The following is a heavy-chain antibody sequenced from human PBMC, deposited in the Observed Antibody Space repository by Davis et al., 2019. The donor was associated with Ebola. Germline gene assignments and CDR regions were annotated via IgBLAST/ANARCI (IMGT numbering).Heavy chain of an antibody. J-gene: IGHJ6*04. CDR3: ARSGLSFGVVKYHYGMDV. CDR2: INSDGSST. Sequence: GSLRLSCAASGFTFSSYWMHWVRQAPGKGLVWVSRINSDGSSTSYADSVKGRFTISRDNAKKTMYLQMNSLRAEDTAVYYCARSGLSFGVVKYHYGMDVWGKGTTVTVSS. V-gene: IGHV3-74*01. D-gene: IGHD3-3*01. CDR1: GFTFSSYW.